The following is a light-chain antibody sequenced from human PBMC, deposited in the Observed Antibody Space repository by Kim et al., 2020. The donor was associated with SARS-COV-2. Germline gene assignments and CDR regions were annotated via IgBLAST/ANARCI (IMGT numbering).Light chain of an antibody. V-gene: IGLV2-14*01. CDR1: SSDVGGYNY. Sequence: QSALTQPAFVSGSPGQSITISCTGTSSDVGGYNYVSWYQQHPGKAPKLMIYDVSKRPSGVSNRFSGSKSGNTASLTISGLQAEDEADYYCSSYTSSSTSFGGGTQLTVL. CDR2: DVS. CDR3: SSYTSSSTS. J-gene: IGLJ2*01.